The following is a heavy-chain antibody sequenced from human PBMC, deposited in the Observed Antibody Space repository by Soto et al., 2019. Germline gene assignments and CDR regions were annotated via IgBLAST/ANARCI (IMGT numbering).Heavy chain of an antibody. D-gene: IGHD3-10*01. CDR1: GTSFSNSY. J-gene: IGHJ2*01. V-gene: IGHV4-34*01. Sequence: QVQLQQWGAGLLKPSETLSLSCSVYGTSFSNSYWSWIRQAPGKGLERLGEINHTGSTNYNPSLKCRVTISVDASKKEFSLKLRSVTAADTAVYYCARVGQLFPDLDLWGRGTLVSVSS. CDR3: ARVGQLFPDLDL. CDR2: INHTGST.